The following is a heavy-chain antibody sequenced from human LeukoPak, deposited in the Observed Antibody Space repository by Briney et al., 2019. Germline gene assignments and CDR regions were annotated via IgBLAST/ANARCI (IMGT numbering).Heavy chain of an antibody. V-gene: IGHV4-39*07. CDR1: GGSISSSSYY. CDR2: IYYSGST. CDR3: ARSYSSGWYNYYYYMDV. D-gene: IGHD6-19*01. Sequence: SDTLSLTCTVSGGSISSSSYYWGWIRQPPGKGLEWIGSIYYSGSTYYNPSLKSRVTISVDTSKNQFSLKLSSVPAADTAVDYCARSYSSGWYNYYYYMDVWGKGTTVTVSS. J-gene: IGHJ6*03.